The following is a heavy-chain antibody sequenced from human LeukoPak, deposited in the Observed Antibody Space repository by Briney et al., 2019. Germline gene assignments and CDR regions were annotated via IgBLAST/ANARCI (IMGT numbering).Heavy chain of an antibody. Sequence: GESLKISCKGSGSSFTSYWIGWVRQMPGKGLEWMGIIYPGDSDTRYSPSFQGQVTISADKSISTAYLQWSSLKASDTAMYYCARHPSYYDSSGYLYYFDYWGQGTLVTVSS. V-gene: IGHV5-51*01. J-gene: IGHJ4*02. CDR2: IYPGDSDT. D-gene: IGHD3-22*01. CDR1: GSSFTSYW. CDR3: ARHPSYYDSSGYLYYFDY.